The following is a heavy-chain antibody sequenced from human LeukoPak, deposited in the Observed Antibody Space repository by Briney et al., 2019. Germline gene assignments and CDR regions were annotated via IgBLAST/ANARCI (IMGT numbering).Heavy chain of an antibody. CDR1: GGSLSGYY. CDR3: ARARYGESYYFDY. V-gene: IGHV4-34*01. J-gene: IGHJ4*02. CDR2: INHSGST. D-gene: IGHD3-10*01. Sequence: SETLSLTCAVYGGSLSGYYWSWVRQPPGKGLEWIGEINHSGSTNYNPSLKSRVTISLDTSKNQFSLKLTSVTAADTAVYYCARARYGESYYFDYWGQGTLVTVSS.